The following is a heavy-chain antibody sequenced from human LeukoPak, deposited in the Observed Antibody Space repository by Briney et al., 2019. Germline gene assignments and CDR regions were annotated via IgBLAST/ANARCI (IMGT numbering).Heavy chain of an antibody. CDR3: ARHVSGTYSQLGY. CDR1: GYSFTSYW. D-gene: IGHD1-26*01. V-gene: IGHV5-51*01. Sequence: GESLKISCKGSGYSFTSYWIGWVRQMPGKGLEWMGIIYPGDSDTRYSPSFRGRVTISADKSISTAYLQWSSLKASDTAMYYCARHVSGTYSQLGYWGQGTLVTVSS. CDR2: IYPGDSDT. J-gene: IGHJ4*02.